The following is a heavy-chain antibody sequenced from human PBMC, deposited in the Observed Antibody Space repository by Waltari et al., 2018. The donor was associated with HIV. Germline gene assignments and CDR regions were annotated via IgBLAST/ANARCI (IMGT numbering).Heavy chain of an antibody. CDR1: GYTFTSYD. Sequence: QVQLVQSGAGVKKPGASVKVSCKASGYTFTSYDINWVRQATGQGLEWMGWMIPNSSNTGYAQKFQGRVTMTRNTSISTAYMELSSLRSEDTAVYYCASTGYYFDSSGYPRYFDYWGQGTLVTVSS. CDR2: MIPNSSNT. CDR3: ASTGYYFDSSGYPRYFDY. D-gene: IGHD3-22*01. J-gene: IGHJ4*02. V-gene: IGHV1-8*01.